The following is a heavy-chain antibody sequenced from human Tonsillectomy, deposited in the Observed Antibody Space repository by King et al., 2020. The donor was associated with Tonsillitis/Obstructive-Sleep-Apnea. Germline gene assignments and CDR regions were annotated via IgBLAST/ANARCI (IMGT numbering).Heavy chain of an antibody. D-gene: IGHD2-21*01. CDR2: ISSSSSYI. J-gene: IGHJ3*02. Sequence: EVQLVESGGGLVKPGGSLRLSCAASGFTFSSYSMNWVRQAPGKGLEWVSSISSSSSYIYYADSVKGRFTISRDNAKNSLYLQMNSLRAEDTAVYYCASTLCGGDCYDAFDIWGQGTMVTVSS. CDR3: ASTLCGGDCYDAFDI. V-gene: IGHV3-21*01. CDR1: GFTFSSYS.